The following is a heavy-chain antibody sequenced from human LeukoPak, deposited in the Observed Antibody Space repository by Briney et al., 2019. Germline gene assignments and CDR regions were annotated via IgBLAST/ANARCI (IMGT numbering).Heavy chain of an antibody. J-gene: IGHJ4*02. D-gene: IGHD4-17*01. Sequence: SETLSLTCTVSGGSISSYYWSWIRQPPGKGLEWIGYIYYSGSTNYNPSLKSRVTISVDTSKNQFSLKLSSVTAADTAVYYCARDPTVTTSAVVDDYWGRGTLVTVSS. CDR2: IYYSGST. CDR1: GGSISSYY. CDR3: ARDPTVTTSAVVDDY. V-gene: IGHV4-59*01.